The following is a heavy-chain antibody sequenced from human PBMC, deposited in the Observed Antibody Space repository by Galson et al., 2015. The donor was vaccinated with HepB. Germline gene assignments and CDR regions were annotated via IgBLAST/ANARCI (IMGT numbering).Heavy chain of an antibody. CDR3: ARDLYSSSHGGWFDP. D-gene: IGHD6-6*01. J-gene: IGHJ5*02. Sequence: SVKVSCKASGGTFSSYAISWVRPAPGQGLEWMGGIIPIFGTANYAQKFQGRVTITADESTSTAYMALSSLRSEDTAVYYCARDLYSSSHGGWFDPWGQGTLVTVSS. CDR1: GGTFSSYA. V-gene: IGHV1-69*13. CDR2: IIPIFGTA.